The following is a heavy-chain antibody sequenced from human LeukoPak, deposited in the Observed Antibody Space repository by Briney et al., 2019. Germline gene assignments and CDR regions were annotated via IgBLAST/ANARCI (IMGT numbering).Heavy chain of an antibody. CDR1: GDSVPNNSTT. V-gene: IGHV6-1*01. D-gene: IGHD6-13*01. CDR2: TYYRSEWYN. J-gene: IGHJ5*02. CDR3: AREYSSWYEMEWFDP. Sequence: SQTLSLTCAISGDSVPNNSTTWNWIRQSPSRGLEWLGRTYYRSEWYNDYAVSVKSRITINPDTSKNQFSLQLNSVTPEDTAVYYCAREYSSWYEMEWFDPWGQGTLVTVSS.